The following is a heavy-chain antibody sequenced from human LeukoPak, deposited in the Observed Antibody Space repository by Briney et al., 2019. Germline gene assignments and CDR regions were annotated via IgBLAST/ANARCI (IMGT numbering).Heavy chain of an antibody. V-gene: IGHV4-59*11. CDR1: GDSIKNHY. Sequence: SETLSLTCSVSGDSIKNHYWTWIRQPPGKGLEWIGYIYYNGFTTYNPSLKSRVTISVDTSKNQFSLKLSSVTAADTAVYYCARIRGSHIVQYYYMDVWGNGTTVTVPS. CDR2: IYYNGFT. CDR3: ARIRGSHIVQYYYMDV. D-gene: IGHD6-6*01. J-gene: IGHJ6*03.